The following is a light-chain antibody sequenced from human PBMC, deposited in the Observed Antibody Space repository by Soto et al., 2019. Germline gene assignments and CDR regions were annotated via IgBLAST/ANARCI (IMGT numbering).Light chain of an antibody. CDR2: DAS. J-gene: IGKJ1*01. CDR1: QTVRNNY. Sequence: EFVLTQSPGTLSLSPGERATLSCRASQTVRNNYLAWYQQKPGQAPRLLIYDASSRATGIPDRFSGGGSGTDFTLTISKLEPGDFAVYYCQQYGGSSWTFGQGTKVDIK. V-gene: IGKV3-20*01. CDR3: QQYGGSSWT.